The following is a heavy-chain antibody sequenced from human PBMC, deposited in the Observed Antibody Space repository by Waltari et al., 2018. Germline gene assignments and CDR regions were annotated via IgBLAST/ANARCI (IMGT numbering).Heavy chain of an antibody. J-gene: IGHJ6*03. CDR1: GGSISSGGYY. CDR2: IYYSVST. V-gene: IGHV4-31*03. Sequence: QVQLQESGPGLVKPSQTLSLTCTVSGGSISSGGYYWSWIRQHPGKGLEWIGYIYYSVSTYYNPSLKSRVTISVDTSKNQFSLKLSSVTAADTAVYYCARAGSSTYYYYMDVWGKGTTVTVSS. CDR3: ARAGSSTYYYYMDV. D-gene: IGHD2-2*01.